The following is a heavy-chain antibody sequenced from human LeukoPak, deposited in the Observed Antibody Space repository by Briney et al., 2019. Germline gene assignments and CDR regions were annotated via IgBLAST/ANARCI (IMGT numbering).Heavy chain of an antibody. J-gene: IGHJ4*02. CDR1: GVTFSSYS. D-gene: IGHD2-15*01. Sequence: GGSLRLSCAASGVTFSSYSMNWVRQAQGKGLEWVSSISSSSSYIYYADSVKGRFTISRDNAKNSLYLQMNSLRAEDTAVYYCARVWEGIGGYCSGGSCYSIDYWGQGTLVTVSS. CDR2: ISSSSSYI. CDR3: ARVWEGIGGYCSGGSCYSIDY. V-gene: IGHV3-21*01.